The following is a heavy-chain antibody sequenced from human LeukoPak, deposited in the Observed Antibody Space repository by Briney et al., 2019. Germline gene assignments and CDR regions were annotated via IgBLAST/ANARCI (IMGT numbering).Heavy chain of an antibody. CDR3: AELGITMIGGV. V-gene: IGHV3-20*04. D-gene: IGHD3-10*02. J-gene: IGHJ6*03. Sequence: PGGSLRLSCTASGFTFDDYDMSWVRQAPGKGLEWVSTINWNGGRTGYAASVKGRFTISRDNAKNSLYLQMNSLRAEDTAVYYCAELGITMIGGVWGKGTTVTISS. CDR1: GFTFDDYD. CDR2: INWNGGRT.